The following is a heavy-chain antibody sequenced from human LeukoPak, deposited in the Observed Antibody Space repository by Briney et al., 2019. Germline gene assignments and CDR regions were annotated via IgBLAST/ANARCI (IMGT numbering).Heavy chain of an antibody. D-gene: IGHD4-23*01. CDR1: GFTFRNYG. CDR3: TKDQRWAFDI. CDR2: IRYDRDNR. V-gene: IGHV3-30*02. J-gene: IGHJ3*02. Sequence: GGSLRLSCEASGFTFRNYGMHWVRQAPGKGLEWVAFIRYDRDNRYYVDSVKGRFTISRDNSKNTLYLEMNSLRPEDTAVYFCTKDQRWAFDIWGQGTMVTVSS.